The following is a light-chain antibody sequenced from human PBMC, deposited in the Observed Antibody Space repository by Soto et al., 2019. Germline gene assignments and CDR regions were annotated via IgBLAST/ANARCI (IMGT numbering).Light chain of an antibody. CDR1: RGISSN. V-gene: IGKV3-15*01. CDR2: DAS. Sequence: IVMTQSPATLSVSPGERAALSCRASRGISSNLAWYQQKPGQAPRLLIYDASTRATGIPARFSGSGSGTEFALTISSLQSEDFAVYYCHQYNNWPPWTFGQGTKVEIK. CDR3: HQYNNWPPWT. J-gene: IGKJ1*01.